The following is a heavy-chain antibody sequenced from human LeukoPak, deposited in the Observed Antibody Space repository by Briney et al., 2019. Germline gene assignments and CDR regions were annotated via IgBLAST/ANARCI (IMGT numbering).Heavy chain of an antibody. Sequence: SETLSLTCTVSGGSISSYYWSWIRQPPGKGLEWIGYIYYSGSTNYNPSLKSRVTISVDTSKNQFSLKLSSVTAADTAVYYCARPGYSGFGARGGHRYFDLWGRGTLVTVSS. CDR3: ARPGYSGFGARGGHRYFDL. CDR2: IYYSGST. CDR1: GGSISSYY. J-gene: IGHJ2*01. V-gene: IGHV4-59*01. D-gene: IGHD5-12*01.